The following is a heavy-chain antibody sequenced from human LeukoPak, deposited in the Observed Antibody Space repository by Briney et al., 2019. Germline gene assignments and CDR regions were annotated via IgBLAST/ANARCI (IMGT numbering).Heavy chain of an antibody. CDR1: GYTFTGYY. CDR2: INPNSGGT. J-gene: IGHJ5*02. V-gene: IGHV1-2*06. CDR3: ARQIQLAYNWFDP. Sequence: ASVKVSCKASGYTFTGYYMHWVRQAPGQGLEWMGRINPNSGGTNYAQKFQGRVTMTRDTSISTAYMGLSRLRSDDTAVYYCARQIQLAYNWFDPWGQGTLVTVSS. D-gene: IGHD5-18*01.